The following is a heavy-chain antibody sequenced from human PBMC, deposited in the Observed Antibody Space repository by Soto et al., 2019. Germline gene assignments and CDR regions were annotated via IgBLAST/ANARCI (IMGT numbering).Heavy chain of an antibody. CDR3: ARDLQARDFWSGYYSPIYYYGMDV. D-gene: IGHD3-3*01. Sequence: GSLRLSCAASGFTFSSYGMHWVRQAPGKGLEWVAVIWYDGSNKYYADSVKGRFTISRDNSKNTLYLQMNSLRAEDTAVYYCARDLQARDFWSGYYSPIYYYGMDVWGQGTTVTVSS. V-gene: IGHV3-33*01. J-gene: IGHJ6*02. CDR1: GFTFSSYG. CDR2: IWYDGSNK.